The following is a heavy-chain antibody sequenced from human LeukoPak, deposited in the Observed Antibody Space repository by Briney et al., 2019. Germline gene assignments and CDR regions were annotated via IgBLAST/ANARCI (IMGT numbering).Heavy chain of an antibody. CDR3: ARGITIFSPGAFDI. V-gene: IGHV4-59*01. D-gene: IGHD3-3*01. CDR2: IYYSGST. Sequence: SETLSLTCTVSGGSISSYYWSWIRQPPGKGLEWIGYIYYSGSTNYNPSLKSRVTISVDTSKNQFSLKLSSVTAADSAVYCCARGITIFSPGAFDIWGQGTMVTVSS. J-gene: IGHJ3*02. CDR1: GGSISSYY.